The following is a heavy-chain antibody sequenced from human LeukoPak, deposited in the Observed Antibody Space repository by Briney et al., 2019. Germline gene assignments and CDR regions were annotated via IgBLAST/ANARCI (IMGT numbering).Heavy chain of an antibody. D-gene: IGHD6-19*01. CDR1: GGSISSSSYY. CDR3: ARLGIAVAGTWFDY. Sequence: SGTLSLTCTVSGGSISSSSYYWGWIRQPPGKGLEWIGSIYYSGSTYYNPSLKSRVTISVDTSKNQFSLKLSSVTAADTAVYYCARLGIAVAGTWFDYWGQGTLVTVSS. V-gene: IGHV4-39*01. J-gene: IGHJ4*02. CDR2: IYYSGST.